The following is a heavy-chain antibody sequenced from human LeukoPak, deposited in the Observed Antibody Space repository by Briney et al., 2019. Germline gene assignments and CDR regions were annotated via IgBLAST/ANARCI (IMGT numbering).Heavy chain of an antibody. CDR3: ARGIVGAPSWFDP. CDR2: IRYDGSNK. J-gene: IGHJ5*02. CDR1: GFTFSNYV. D-gene: IGHD1-26*01. V-gene: IGHV3-30*02. Sequence: GGSLRLSCAASGFTFSNYVMHWARQAPGKGLEWVTFIRYDGSNKDYADSVKGRFTISRDNSRNTLYLQMNSLRAEDTAVYYCARGIVGAPSWFDPWGQGTLVTVSS.